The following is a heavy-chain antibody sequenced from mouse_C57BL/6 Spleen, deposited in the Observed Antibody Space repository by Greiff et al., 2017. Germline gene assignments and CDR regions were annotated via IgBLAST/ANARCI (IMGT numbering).Heavy chain of an antibody. D-gene: IGHD2-1*01. Sequence: QVQLKESGAELVRPGSSVKLSCKASGYTFTSYWMDWVKQRPGQGLEWIGNIYPSDSETHYNQKFKDKATLTVDKYSSTAYMQLSSLTSEDSAVYYCATGDGNRGYWYFDVWGTGTTVTVSS. V-gene: IGHV1-61*01. CDR3: ATGDGNRGYWYFDV. CDR2: IYPSDSET. CDR1: GYTFTSYW. J-gene: IGHJ1*03.